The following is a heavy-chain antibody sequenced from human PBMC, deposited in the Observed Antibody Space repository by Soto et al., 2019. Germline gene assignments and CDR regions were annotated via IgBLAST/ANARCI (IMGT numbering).Heavy chain of an antibody. J-gene: IGHJ6*02. CDR3: ARGIRIAAAGSPSQYYYYYGMDV. D-gene: IGHD6-13*01. CDR1: GYTFTSYG. V-gene: IGHV1-18*01. Sequence: ASVKVSCKASGYTFTSYGISWVRQAPGQGLEWMGWISAYNGNTNYAQKLQGRVTMTTDTSTSTAYMELRSLRSDDTAVYYCARGIRIAAAGSPSQYYYYYGMDVWGQGTTVTVSS. CDR2: ISAYNGNT.